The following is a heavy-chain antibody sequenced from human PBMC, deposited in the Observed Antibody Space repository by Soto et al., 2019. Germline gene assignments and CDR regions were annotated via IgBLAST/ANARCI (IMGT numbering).Heavy chain of an antibody. D-gene: IGHD1-26*01. CDR3: ARAWSWNWFDP. Sequence: SETLSLTCTVSGGSISSSSYYWGWIRQPPGKGLEWIGSIYYSGSTYYNPSLKSRVTISVDTSKNQFSLKLSSVTAADTAVYYCARAWSWNWFDPWGQGTLVTVSS. V-gene: IGHV4-39*01. CDR1: GGSISSSSYY. CDR2: IYYSGST. J-gene: IGHJ5*02.